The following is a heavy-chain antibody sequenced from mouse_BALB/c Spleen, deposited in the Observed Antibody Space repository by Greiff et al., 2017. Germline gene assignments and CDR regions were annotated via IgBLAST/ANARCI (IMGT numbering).Heavy chain of an antibody. CDR2: IYPSDSYT. J-gene: IGHJ2*01. CDR3: TTYGNYLYYFDY. CDR1: GYTFTSYW. Sequence: VQLQQPGAELVRPGASVKLSCKASGYTFTSYWINWVKQRPGQGLEWIGNIYPSDSYTNYNQKFKDKATLTVDKSSSTAYMQLSSPTSEDSAVYYCTTYGNYLYYFDYWGQGTTLTVSS. V-gene: IGHV1-69*02. D-gene: IGHD2-1*01.